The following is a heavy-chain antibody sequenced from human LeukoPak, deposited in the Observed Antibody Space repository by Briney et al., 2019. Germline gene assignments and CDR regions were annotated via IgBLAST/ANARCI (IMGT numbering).Heavy chain of an antibody. Sequence: GRSLRLSCAASGFTFSSYGMHWVRQAPGKGPVWVSRINNDGSGTTYADSVKGRFTISRDDAKNTLYLQMNSLRAEDTAVYYCVRGGESTWSWGQGTLVTVSS. D-gene: IGHD2-15*01. CDR2: INNDGSGT. CDR1: GFTFSSYG. V-gene: IGHV3-74*01. CDR3: VRGGESTWS. J-gene: IGHJ5*02.